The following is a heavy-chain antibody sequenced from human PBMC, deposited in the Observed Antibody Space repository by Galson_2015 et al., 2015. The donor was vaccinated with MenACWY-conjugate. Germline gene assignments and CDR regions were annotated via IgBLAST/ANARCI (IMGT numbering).Heavy chain of an antibody. CDR3: ARVGYCSSPTCYLAFFDY. Sequence: PGQGLEWMGIINPSGGGTSSAQKFQGRVTMTRDTSTSTVYMELSSLRSEDTAVYYCARVGYCSSPTCYLAFFDYWGQGTLVTVSS. D-gene: IGHD2-2*01. CDR2: INPSGGGT. J-gene: IGHJ4*02. V-gene: IGHV1-46*01.